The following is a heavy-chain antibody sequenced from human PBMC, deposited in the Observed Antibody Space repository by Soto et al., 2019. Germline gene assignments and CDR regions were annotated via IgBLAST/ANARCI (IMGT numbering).Heavy chain of an antibody. CDR2: IYHSGST. V-gene: IGHV4-4*02. CDR1: GGSISSSNW. Sequence: QVQLQESGPGLVKPSGTLSLTCAVSGGSISSSNWWSWVRQPPGKGLEWIGEIYHSGSTNYNPSLKSRVTISVDKSKNQFSLKLSSVTAADTAVYYCARCHYDILTGSLGGFDYWGQGTLVTVSS. CDR3: ARCHYDILTGSLGGFDY. J-gene: IGHJ4*02. D-gene: IGHD3-9*01.